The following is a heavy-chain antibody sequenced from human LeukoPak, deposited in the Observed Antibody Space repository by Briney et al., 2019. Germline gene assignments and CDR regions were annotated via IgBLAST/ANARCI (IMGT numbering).Heavy chain of an antibody. J-gene: IGHJ4*02. D-gene: IGHD2-8*01. CDR1: GFTFSSYA. V-gene: IGHV3-23*01. Sequence: GGSLRLSCAASGFTFSSYAMSWVRQAPGKGLEWVSVISGSGGDTYYADSVKGRLTISRDISKNTLYLQMNSLSAEDTPVYYCAKGDSGMVRRYYFDYWGQGTLVTVSS. CDR2: ISGSGGDT. CDR3: AKGDSGMVRRYYFDY.